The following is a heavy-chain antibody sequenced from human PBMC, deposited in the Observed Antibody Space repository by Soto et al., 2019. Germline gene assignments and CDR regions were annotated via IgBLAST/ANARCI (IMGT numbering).Heavy chain of an antibody. Sequence: EVQLVESGGGLVQPGGSLRLSCAASGFTFSSYWMSWVRQAPGKGLEWVANIKQDGSEKYYVDSVKGRFTISRDNAKNSLYLQMNSLRAEDTAVYYCANSITMVRGVYGMDVWGQGTTVTVSS. CDR3: ANSITMVRGVYGMDV. CDR2: IKQDGSEK. D-gene: IGHD3-10*01. J-gene: IGHJ6*02. CDR1: GFTFSSYW. V-gene: IGHV3-7*01.